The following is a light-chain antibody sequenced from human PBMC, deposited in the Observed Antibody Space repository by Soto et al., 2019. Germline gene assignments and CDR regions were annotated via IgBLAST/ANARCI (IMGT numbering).Light chain of an antibody. Sequence: DIQMTQSPSSLSASIGDRVTITCRTSQNINNNLNWYQQKSGKAPELLIYAASSLQSGVPSRFSGSGSGTDFTITINRLQPEDVATYYGHQSYSTSRTFGQGTNLKIK. CDR2: AAS. CDR3: HQSYSTSRT. CDR1: QNINNN. V-gene: IGKV1-39*01. J-gene: IGKJ2*02.